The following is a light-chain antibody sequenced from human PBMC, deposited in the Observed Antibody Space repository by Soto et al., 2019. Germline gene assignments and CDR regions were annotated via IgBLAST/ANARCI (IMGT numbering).Light chain of an antibody. V-gene: IGLV1-40*01. CDR1: SSNIGAGYD. Sequence: QSVLTQPPSVSGAPGQGVTISCTGSSSNIGAGYDVHWYRQLPGTAPRLLIYRNTNRPSGVPDRFFGSKSSTSASLAITGLQAEDEADYYCHSYDSSLSGVVFGGGTKLTVL. J-gene: IGLJ2*01. CDR3: HSYDSSLSGVV. CDR2: RNT.